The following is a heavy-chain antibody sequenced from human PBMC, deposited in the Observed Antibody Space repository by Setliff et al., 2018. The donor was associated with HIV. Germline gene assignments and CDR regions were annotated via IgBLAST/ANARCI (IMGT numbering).Heavy chain of an antibody. D-gene: IGHD1-1*01. V-gene: IGHV4-39*02. CDR3: TREGSGDPAMATTRIDY. CDR1: GDSISSGSYF. CDR2: IYYTGFA. Sequence: ASETLSLTCSVSGDSISSGSYFWGWIRQTPGKGLEWIGNIYYTGFAYYNPSLKSRITISLDTSKTHFFLNLTSVPDADTAVYFCTREGSGDPAMATTRIDYWGQGKLVTVSS. J-gene: IGHJ4*02.